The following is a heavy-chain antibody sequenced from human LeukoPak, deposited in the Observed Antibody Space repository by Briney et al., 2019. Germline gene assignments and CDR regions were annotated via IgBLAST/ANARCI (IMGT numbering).Heavy chain of an antibody. Sequence: PSETLSLTSTVPGGSISNSYWTWLRQPPGKTLGWMGYVSSSGIANRHPSLMTRVSFSVDSSNKQISLTLTSVPAADTAVYFCARLLLDYSNDDGNFGGPHLPDWGQGTLVTVSS. CDR3: ARLLLDYSNDDGNFGGPHLPD. CDR2: VSSSGIA. V-gene: IGHV4-59*01. CDR1: GGSISNSY. D-gene: IGHD3-10*01. J-gene: IGHJ4*02.